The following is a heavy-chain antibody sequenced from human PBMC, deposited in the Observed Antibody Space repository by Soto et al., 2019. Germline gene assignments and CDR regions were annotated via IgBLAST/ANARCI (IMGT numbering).Heavy chain of an antibody. CDR2: ITAASDTI. J-gene: IGHJ5*02. Sequence: EVQLVESGGGLAQPGGSLRLSCEAAGFTFSIYTMNWVRQAPGKGLEWVSYITAASDTIYYADSEKGRFTISRDNAKNSLYLQMNSLRDEDTAVYYCARHYTTSRVGAWFDPWGQGTLVTVSS. CDR3: ARHYTTSRVGAWFDP. D-gene: IGHD3-3*01. V-gene: IGHV3-48*02. CDR1: GFTFSIYT.